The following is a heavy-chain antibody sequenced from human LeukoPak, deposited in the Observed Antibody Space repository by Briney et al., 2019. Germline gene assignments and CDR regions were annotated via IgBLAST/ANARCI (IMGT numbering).Heavy chain of an antibody. J-gene: IGHJ6*02. V-gene: IGHV4-30-2*01. Sequence: PLSLTCAVSGGSISGGYSWSWIRQPPGKGLEWIGYIYHSGSTYYNPSLKSRVTISVDKSKNQFSLKLSSVTAADTAVYYCARSQEYYDFWSGLDYYYGMDVWGQGTTVTVSS. CDR2: IYHSGST. CDR1: GGSISGGYS. D-gene: IGHD3-3*01. CDR3: ARSQEYYDFWSGLDYYYGMDV.